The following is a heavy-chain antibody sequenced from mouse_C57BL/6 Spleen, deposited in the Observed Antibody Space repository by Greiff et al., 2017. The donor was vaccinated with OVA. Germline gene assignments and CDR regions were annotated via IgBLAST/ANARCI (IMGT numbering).Heavy chain of an antibody. D-gene: IGHD1-1*01. CDR1: GYAFSSYW. CDR2: IYPGDGDT. V-gene: IGHV1-80*01. J-gene: IGHJ3*01. CDR3: ARAYYGSSYEDAY. Sequence: VQLQQSGAELVKPGASVKISCKASGYAFSSYWMNWVKQRPGKGLEWIGQIYPGDGDTNYNGKFKGKATLTADKSSSTAYMQLSSLTSEDSAVYFCARAYYGSSYEDAYWGQGTLVTVSA.